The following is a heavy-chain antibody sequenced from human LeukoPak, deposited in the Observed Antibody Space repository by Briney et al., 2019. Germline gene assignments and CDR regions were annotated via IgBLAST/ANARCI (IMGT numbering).Heavy chain of an antibody. V-gene: IGHV4-61*02. D-gene: IGHD2-2*01. Sequence: PSETLSLTCTVSGGSISSGSYYWSWIRQPAGKGLEWIGRIYTSGSTNYNPSLKSRVTISVDTSKNQFSLKLSSVTAADTAVYYCARGGYCSGSSCYGTIDYWGQGILVTVSS. CDR1: GGSISSGSYY. J-gene: IGHJ4*02. CDR2: IYTSGST. CDR3: ARGGYCSGSSCYGTIDY.